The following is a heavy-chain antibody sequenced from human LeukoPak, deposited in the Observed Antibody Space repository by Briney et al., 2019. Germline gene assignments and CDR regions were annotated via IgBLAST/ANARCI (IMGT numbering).Heavy chain of an antibody. Sequence: ASVKVSCKASGYTLTANYMHWVRQAPGQGLEWMGVINPSDGSTTYAQKFRGRVTMTRDTSTSTVYMELSSLRSEDTAVYYCARKTHHFDSSSYLDYWGQGTPVTVSS. CDR2: INPSDGST. V-gene: IGHV1-46*01. CDR1: GYTLTANY. CDR3: ARKTHHFDSSSYLDY. D-gene: IGHD3-22*01. J-gene: IGHJ4*02.